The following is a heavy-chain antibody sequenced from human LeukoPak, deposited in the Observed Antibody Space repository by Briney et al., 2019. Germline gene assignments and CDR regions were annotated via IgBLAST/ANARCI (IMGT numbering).Heavy chain of an antibody. CDR3: ARDGGAGYSSSWGIAY. CDR2: ISYDGSNK. Sequence: PGGSLRLSCAASGFTFSSYGMHWVRQAPGRGLEWVAVISYDGSNKYYADSVKGRFTISRDNSKNTLYLQMNSLRAGDTAVYYCARDGGAGYSSSWGIAYWGQGTLVTVSS. J-gene: IGHJ4*02. D-gene: IGHD6-13*01. V-gene: IGHV3-30*03. CDR1: GFTFSSYG.